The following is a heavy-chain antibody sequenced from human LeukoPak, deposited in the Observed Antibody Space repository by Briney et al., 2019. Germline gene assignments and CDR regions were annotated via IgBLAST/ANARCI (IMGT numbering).Heavy chain of an antibody. Sequence: PSETLSLTCTVSGYSISSGYYWGWIRQPPGKGLEWIGSIYYSGSTYYNPSLKSRVTISVDTSKNQFSLKLSSVTAADTAVYYCARDSGSYLNWFDPWGQGTLVTVSS. V-gene: IGHV4-38-2*02. CDR1: GYSISSGYY. D-gene: IGHD1-26*01. J-gene: IGHJ5*02. CDR2: IYYSGST. CDR3: ARDSGSYLNWFDP.